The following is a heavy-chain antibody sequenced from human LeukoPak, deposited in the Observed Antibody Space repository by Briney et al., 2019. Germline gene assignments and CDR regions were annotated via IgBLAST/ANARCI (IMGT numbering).Heavy chain of an antibody. CDR2: INPKSGGT. CDR1: GYTFTGYY. J-gene: IGHJ4*02. D-gene: IGHD3-16*01. CDR3: ARDQGDYYFDY. V-gene: IGHV1-2*02. Sequence: ASVKVSCKASGYTFTGYYIHWVRQAPGQGLEWMGWINPKSGGTKYAQKFQGRVTMTRNTSISTAYMDLRSLTSDDTAAYYCARDQGDYYFDYWDQGILVTVSS.